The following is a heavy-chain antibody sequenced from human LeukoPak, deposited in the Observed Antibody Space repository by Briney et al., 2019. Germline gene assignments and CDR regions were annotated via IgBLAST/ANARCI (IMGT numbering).Heavy chain of an antibody. V-gene: IGHV4-39*07. CDR2: IYYSGST. CDR1: GGSISSSSYY. CDR3: ARAPDGYNLDY. Sequence: PSETLSLTCTVSGGSISSSSYYWAWIRQPPGQGLEWIGSIYYSGSTYYNPPLKSRVTMSVDTSQNQFSLKLSSVTAADTAVYFCARAPDGYNLDYWGQGILVTVSS. D-gene: IGHD5-24*01. J-gene: IGHJ4*02.